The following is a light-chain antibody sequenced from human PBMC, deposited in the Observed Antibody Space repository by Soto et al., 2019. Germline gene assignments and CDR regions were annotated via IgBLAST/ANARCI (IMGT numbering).Light chain of an antibody. CDR2: KAS. V-gene: IGKV1-5*03. CDR1: ESISSW. J-gene: IGKJ4*01. Sequence: DIQMTQSPSTLSGSVGDRVTITCRASESISSWLAWYQQKPGKAPKLLIYKASSLESGVPSRFTGSGSGTEFTLTISSLQPDDFATYYCQQYSRFSLTFGGGTKVEIK. CDR3: QQYSRFSLT.